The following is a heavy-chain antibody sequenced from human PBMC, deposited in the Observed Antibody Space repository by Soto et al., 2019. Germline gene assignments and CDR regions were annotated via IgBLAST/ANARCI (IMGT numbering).Heavy chain of an antibody. V-gene: IGHV3-9*01. J-gene: IGHJ4*02. CDR1: GFTFDDYA. CDR2: ISWNSGSI. Sequence: EVQLVESGGGLVQPGRSLRLSCAASGFTFDDYAMHWVRQAPGKSLEWVSGISWNSGSIGYADSVKGRFTISRDNAKNSLYLQMNSLRAEDTALYYCAKDVEQWLVGGDFDYWGQGTLVSVSS. D-gene: IGHD6-19*01. CDR3: AKDVEQWLVGGDFDY.